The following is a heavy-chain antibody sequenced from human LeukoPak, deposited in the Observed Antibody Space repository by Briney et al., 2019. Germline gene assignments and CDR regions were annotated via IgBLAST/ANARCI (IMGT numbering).Heavy chain of an antibody. CDR3: EVTNDAFDI. Sequence: SETLSLTCTVSGGSISSYYWSWIRQPPGKGLEWIGYIYYSGSTNYNPSLKSRVAISVDTPKNQFSLKLSSVTAADTAVYYCEVTNDAFDIWGQGTMVTVSS. CDR1: GGSISSYY. CDR2: IYYSGST. J-gene: IGHJ3*02. D-gene: IGHD5-18*01. V-gene: IGHV4-59*12.